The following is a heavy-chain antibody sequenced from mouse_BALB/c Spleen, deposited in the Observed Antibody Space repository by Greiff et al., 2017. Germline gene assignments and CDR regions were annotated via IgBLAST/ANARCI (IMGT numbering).Heavy chain of an antibody. CDR3: ASSDY. Sequence: EVKLVESGGGLVQPGGSRKLSCAASGFTFSSFGMHWVSQAPEKGLEWVAYISSGSSTIYYADTVKGRFTISRDNPKNTLFLQMTSLRSEDTAMYYCASSDYWGQGTTLTVSS. J-gene: IGHJ2*01. CDR2: ISSGSSTI. V-gene: IGHV5-17*02. CDR1: GFTFSSFG.